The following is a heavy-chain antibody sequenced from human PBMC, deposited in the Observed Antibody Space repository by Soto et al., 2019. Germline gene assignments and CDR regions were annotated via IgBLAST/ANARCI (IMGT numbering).Heavy chain of an antibody. Sequence: ASVKVSCKASGYTFTRYHMRWVRQAPGQGLEWMGIINPSGDKTRYAQKFQGRVTMTGDTSTSTVYMELSSLRSEDTAVYYCARDRTQQLVSFLASFVMDVWGQGTTVTVSS. CDR1: GYTFTRYH. J-gene: IGHJ6*02. D-gene: IGHD6-13*01. CDR3: ARDRTQQLVSFLASFVMDV. CDR2: INPSGDKT. V-gene: IGHV1-46*01.